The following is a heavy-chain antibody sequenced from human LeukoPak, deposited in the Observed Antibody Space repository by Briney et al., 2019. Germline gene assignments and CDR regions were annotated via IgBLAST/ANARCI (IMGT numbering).Heavy chain of an antibody. CDR1: GYTFTGYY. CDR3: AREMYYYDSSGYYSFDY. D-gene: IGHD3-22*01. V-gene: IGHV1-2*02. CDR2: INPNSGGT. J-gene: IGHJ4*02. Sequence: ASVKVSCKASGYTFTGYYMHWVRQAPGQGLEWMGWINPNSGGTNYAQKFQGRVTMTRDTSISTAYMELSRLRSDDTAVYYCAREMYYYDSSGYYSFDYWGQGTLVTVSS.